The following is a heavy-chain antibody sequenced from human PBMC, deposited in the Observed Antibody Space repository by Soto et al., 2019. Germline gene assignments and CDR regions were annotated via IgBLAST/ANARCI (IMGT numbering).Heavy chain of an antibody. CDR1: GFTFHDYA. Sequence: HPGGSLRLSCAASGFTFHDYAMHWVRQAPGKGLEWVSGISWNSASIGYADSVKGRFTISRDNAKNSLYLQMNSLRAEDTAFYYCAKDRGRKAARSLSNHFDYWGQGTLVNVSS. J-gene: IGHJ4*02. CDR2: ISWNSASI. CDR3: AKDRGRKAARSLSNHFDY. V-gene: IGHV3-9*01. D-gene: IGHD6-6*01.